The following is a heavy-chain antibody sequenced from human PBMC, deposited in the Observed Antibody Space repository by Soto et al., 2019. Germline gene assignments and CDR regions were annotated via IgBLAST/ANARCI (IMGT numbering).Heavy chain of an antibody. CDR1: GYTLTELS. CDR3: AAMIAVAGTRDAFDI. CDR2: FDPEDGET. Sequence: QVQLVQSGAEVKKPGASVKVSCKVSGYTLTELSMHWVRQAPGKGLEWMGGFDPEDGETIYAQKFQGRVTMTEDTSTDTAYMELSSLRSEYAAVYYCAAMIAVAGTRDAFDIWGQGTMVTVSS. V-gene: IGHV1-24*01. J-gene: IGHJ3*02. D-gene: IGHD6-19*01.